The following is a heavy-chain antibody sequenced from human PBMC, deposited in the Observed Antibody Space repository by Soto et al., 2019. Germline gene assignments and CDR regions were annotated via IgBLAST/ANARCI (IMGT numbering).Heavy chain of an antibody. Sequence: TLSLTCTVSGGSISSGDYYWSWIRQPPGKGLEWIGCIYYSGSTYYNPSLKSRVTISVDTSKNQFSLKLGSVTAADTAVYYCARGRRSHWFDPWGQGTLVTVSS. J-gene: IGHJ5*02. CDR3: ARGRRSHWFDP. CDR1: GGSISSGDYY. V-gene: IGHV4-30-4*01. CDR2: IYYSGST.